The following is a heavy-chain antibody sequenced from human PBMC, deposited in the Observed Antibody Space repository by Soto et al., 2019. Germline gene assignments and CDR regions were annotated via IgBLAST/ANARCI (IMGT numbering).Heavy chain of an antibody. D-gene: IGHD2-8*02. J-gene: IGHJ4*02. Sequence: QLRESGPGLLKPSETLSLTCNVSGGSISSPSYHWGWVRQPPGKGPEWIGTVFYSGTTQYNPSLRSRLAMSVDTSKSQVSLTLTSVTAADTAVYYCTTLASGHFDSWGQGAQVTVSS. V-gene: IGHV4-39*01. CDR2: VFYSGTT. CDR1: GGSISSPSYH. CDR3: TTLASGHFDS.